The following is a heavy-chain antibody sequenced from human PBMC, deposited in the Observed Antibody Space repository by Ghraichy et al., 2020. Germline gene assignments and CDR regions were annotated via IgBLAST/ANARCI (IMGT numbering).Heavy chain of an antibody. J-gene: IGHJ4*02. D-gene: IGHD1-7*01. V-gene: IGHV4-30-2*01. CDR1: GGSISSGGYS. Sequence: SETLSLTCAVSGGSISSGGYSWSWIRQPPGKGLEWIGYIYHSGSTYYNPSLKSRVTISVDRSKNQFSLKLSSVTAADTAVYYCARWNLKGVGRYFDYWGQGTLVTVSS. CDR3: ARWNLKGVGRYFDY. CDR2: IYHSGST.